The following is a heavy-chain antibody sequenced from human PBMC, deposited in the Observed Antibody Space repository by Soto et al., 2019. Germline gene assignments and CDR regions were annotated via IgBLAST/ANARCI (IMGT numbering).Heavy chain of an antibody. V-gene: IGHV3-23*01. CDR2: FDNSDGRT. CDR1: GFTFSRYA. Sequence: GGSLRLSCTAFGFTFSRYAMNWVRQAPGKGLEWVSTFDNSDGRTYYTDSVKGRFTISRDNSRNTLFLQMDSLRPEDTAVYYCAKVRDTSMDMNFESWGRGTLVTVSS. CDR3: AKVRDTSMDMNFES. D-gene: IGHD5-18*01. J-gene: IGHJ4*02.